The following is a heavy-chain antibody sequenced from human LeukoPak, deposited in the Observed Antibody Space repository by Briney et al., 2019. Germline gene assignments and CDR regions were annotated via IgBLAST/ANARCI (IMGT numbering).Heavy chain of an antibody. D-gene: IGHD6-13*01. J-gene: IGHJ5*02. CDR1: GGSFSGSN. CDR3: ARETPSSSNWFDP. CDR2: IYNSGST. V-gene: IGHV4-34*01. Sequence: SETLSLTCAVYGGSFSGSNWSWIRQPPGKGLEWIGEIYNSGSTIYNPSLKSRVTISVDTSKNQFSLKLSSVTAADTAVYYCARETPSSSNWFDPWGQGTLVTVSS.